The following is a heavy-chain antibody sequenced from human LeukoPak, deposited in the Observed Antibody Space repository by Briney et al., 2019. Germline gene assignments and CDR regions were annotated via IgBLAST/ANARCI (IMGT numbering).Heavy chain of an antibody. J-gene: IGHJ6*03. Sequence: VSGPALVKPTQTLTLTCTFSGFSLSTDGMCVSWIRQPPGKALEWLARIDWDDDKYYSTSLKTRLTISKDTSKNQVVLTMTNMDPVDTATYFCARSLGYYYYYMDVWGKGTTVTVSS. CDR2: IDWDDDK. CDR3: ARSLGYYYYYMDV. V-gene: IGHV2-70*11. CDR1: GFSLSTDGMC.